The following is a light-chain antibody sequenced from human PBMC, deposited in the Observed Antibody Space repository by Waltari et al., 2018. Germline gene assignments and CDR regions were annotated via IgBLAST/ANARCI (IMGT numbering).Light chain of an antibody. V-gene: IGLV4-69*02. J-gene: IGLJ2*01. Sequence: QVLLTQSPSASASLGASVNLTCTLSSWHRRYAIAWHPQPPEKGPRYLMKVNSDGSHSKGDVIPDRFSGSSSGTERYLTISRLQSDDEADYYCQTWDTGTVVFGGGTKLTVL. CDR3: QTWDTGTVV. CDR1: SWHRRYA. CDR2: VNSDGSH.